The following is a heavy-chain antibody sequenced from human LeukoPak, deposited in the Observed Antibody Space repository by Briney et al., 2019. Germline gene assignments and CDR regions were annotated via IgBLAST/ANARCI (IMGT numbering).Heavy chain of an antibody. J-gene: IGHJ4*02. Sequence: KPSETLSLTCAVYGGSFSGYYWSWIRQPPGKGLEWIGEINHSGSTNYNPSLTSRVTISVDTSKNQFSLKLSSVTAADTAVYYCARENSSSSPPYYFDYWGQGTLVTVSS. CDR2: INHSGST. V-gene: IGHV4-34*01. CDR1: GGSFSGYY. D-gene: IGHD6-6*01. CDR3: ARENSSSSPPYYFDY.